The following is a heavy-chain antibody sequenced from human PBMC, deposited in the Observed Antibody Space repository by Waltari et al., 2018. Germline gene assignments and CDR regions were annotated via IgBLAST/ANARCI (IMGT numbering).Heavy chain of an antibody. Sequence: QVQLQESGPGLVKPSQTLSLTCPVSGGSTSSGRYYWSWIRQPAGKGLEWIGYIYTSGRTNYNPSLKSRVTISVDTSKNQFSLKLSSVTAADTAVYYCARERGYDILTGLFDPWGQGTLVTVSS. CDR3: ARERGYDILTGLFDP. CDR2: IYTSGRT. D-gene: IGHD3-9*01. V-gene: IGHV4-61*09. J-gene: IGHJ5*02. CDR1: GGSTSSGRYY.